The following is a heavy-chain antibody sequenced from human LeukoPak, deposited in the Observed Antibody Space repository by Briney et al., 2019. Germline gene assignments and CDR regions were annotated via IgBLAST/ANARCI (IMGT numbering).Heavy chain of an antibody. V-gene: IGHV1-69*05. CDR1: GGTFISYA. D-gene: IGHD6-6*01. J-gene: IGHJ4*02. Sequence: GASVKVSRKASGGTFISYAISWVGQAPGQGLEWMGGIIPIFGPANYAQNFQGRVTITTDESTSTAYMELSSLRSEDTAVYYCARVYQYSSSRHFDYWGQGTLVTVSS. CDR3: ARVYQYSSSRHFDY. CDR2: IIPIFGPA.